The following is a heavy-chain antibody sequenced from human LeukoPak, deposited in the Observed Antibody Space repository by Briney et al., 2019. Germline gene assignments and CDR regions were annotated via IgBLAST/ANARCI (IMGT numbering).Heavy chain of an antibody. Sequence: GRSLRLSCAASGFTFDDYAMHWVRQAPGKGLEWVSGISWNSGSIGYADSVKGRFTISRDNAKNSLYLQMNSLRAEDTALYYCAKAIPSAAGSYYYYYGMDVWGQGTTVTVSS. V-gene: IGHV3-9*01. CDR2: ISWNSGSI. CDR3: AKAIPSAAGSYYYYYGMDV. J-gene: IGHJ6*02. CDR1: GFTFDDYA. D-gene: IGHD6-13*01.